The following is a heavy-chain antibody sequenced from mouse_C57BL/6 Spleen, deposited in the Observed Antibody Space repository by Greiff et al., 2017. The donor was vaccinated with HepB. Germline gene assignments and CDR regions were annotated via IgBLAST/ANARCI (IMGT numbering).Heavy chain of an antibody. CDR1: GYSITSGYY. CDR2: ISYDGSN. Sequence: EVKLMESGPGLVKPSQSLSLTCSVTGYSITSGYYWNWIRQFPGNKLEWMGYISYDGSNNYNPSLKNRITITRDTSKNQFFLKLNSVTTEDTATYYGARTVVATDYFDYWGQGTTLTVSS. D-gene: IGHD1-1*01. CDR3: ARTVVATDYFDY. J-gene: IGHJ2*01. V-gene: IGHV3-6*01.